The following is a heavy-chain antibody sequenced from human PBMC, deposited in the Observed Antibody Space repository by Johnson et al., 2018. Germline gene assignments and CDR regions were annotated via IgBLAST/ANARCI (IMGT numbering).Heavy chain of an antibody. Sequence: EVQLVESGGGVVQPGGSLRLSCAASGFTFSSYVLGWVRQAPGKGLQWVAHIEGSGHFIYYVASMKGRFTISRNTSKSTGYLQMDFLTADDTDISYWAAYTSGPYAPPPREDYGGQGTLVTVSS. J-gene: IGHJ4*02. CDR2: IEGSGHFI. CDR3: AAYTSGPYAPPPREDY. CDR1: GFTFSSYV. V-gene: IGHV3-23*04. D-gene: IGHD2-2*02.